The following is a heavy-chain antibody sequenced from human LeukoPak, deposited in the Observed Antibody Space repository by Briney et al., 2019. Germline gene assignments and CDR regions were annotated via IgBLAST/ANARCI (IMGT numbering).Heavy chain of an antibody. CDR3: AATSIRMVQRIIYYGKDV. J-gene: IGHJ6*02. V-gene: IGHV1-58*02. CDR1: GFTNSNSS. Sequence: GASVKVSCKASGFTNSNSSMQWVRQARGQRPEWIGWIVVGTGKTNYAQRLQERVTISRDMSTGTVDMELSSLRSEDTAVYYCAATSIRMVQRIIYYGKDVWGQGTTVTVSS. CDR2: IVVGTGKT. D-gene: IGHD3-10*01.